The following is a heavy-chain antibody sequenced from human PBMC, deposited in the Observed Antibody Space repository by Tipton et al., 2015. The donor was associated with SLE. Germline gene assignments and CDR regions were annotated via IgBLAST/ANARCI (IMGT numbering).Heavy chain of an antibody. CDR2: IDYGGST. J-gene: IGHJ4*02. CDR3: ARRGGGYHRTTDY. Sequence: TLSLTYNVSAGSIRSGSYFWGWIRQPPGKGLEWIGNIDYGGSTYYNPSLKSRVSISIDTSKNQFSLRLTSVTAADTAIYYCARRGGGYHRTTDYWGQGTLVTVSS. CDR1: AGSIRSGSYF. V-gene: IGHV4-39*07. D-gene: IGHD3-10*01.